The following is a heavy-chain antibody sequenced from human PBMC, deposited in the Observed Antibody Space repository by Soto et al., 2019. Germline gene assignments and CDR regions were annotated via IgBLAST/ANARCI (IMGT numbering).Heavy chain of an antibody. CDR2: ISYDGSNK. D-gene: IGHD3-10*01. J-gene: IGHJ6*02. V-gene: IGHV3-30*18. CDR3: AKDLVRNRWFFFSTGMDV. CDR1: GFTFSSYG. Sequence: PGGSLRLSCAASGFTFSSYGMHWVRQAPGKGLEWVAVISYDGSNKYYADSVKGRFTISRDNSKNTLYLQMNSLRAEDTAVYYCAKDLVRNRWFFFSTGMDVWGQGTTVTVSS.